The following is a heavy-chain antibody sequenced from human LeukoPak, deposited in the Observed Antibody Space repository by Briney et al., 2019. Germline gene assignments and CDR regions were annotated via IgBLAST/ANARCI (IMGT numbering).Heavy chain of an antibody. J-gene: IGHJ4*02. CDR2: IYSSGST. CDR3: ARAEALYNWNYPNDY. CDR1: GGSISRYS. D-gene: IGHD1-7*01. Sequence: SETLSLTCTVSGGSISRYSWSWIRKPPGKGLEWIGYIYSSGSTNYKPSLKSRVTISIDTAKNQFSLKLNSVTAADTAMYYCARAEALYNWNYPNDYWGQGTLVTVSS. V-gene: IGHV4-59*01.